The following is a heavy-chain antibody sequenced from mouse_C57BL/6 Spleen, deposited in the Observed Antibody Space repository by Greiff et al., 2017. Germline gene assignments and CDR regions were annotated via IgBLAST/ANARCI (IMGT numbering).Heavy chain of an antibody. J-gene: IGHJ1*03. CDR3: ARWSYYSNWEGYFDV. V-gene: IGHV1-22*01. CDR2: INPNNGGT. CDR1: GYTFTDYN. Sequence: VQLQQSGPELVKPGASVKMSCKASGYTFTDYNMHWVKQSHGKSLEWIGYINPNNGGTRSNQKFKGKATLTVNKSSSTAYMELRSLTSEDSAVYYCARWSYYSNWEGYFDVWGTGTTVTVSS. D-gene: IGHD2-5*01.